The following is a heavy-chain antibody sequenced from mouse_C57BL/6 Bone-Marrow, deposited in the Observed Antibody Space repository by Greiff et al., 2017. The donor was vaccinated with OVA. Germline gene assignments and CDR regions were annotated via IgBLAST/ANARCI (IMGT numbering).Heavy chain of an antibody. CDR1: GYSITSGYY. J-gene: IGHJ2*01. CDR3: ARGSYYYFDY. Sequence: EVQRVESGPGLVKPSQSLSLTCSVTGYSITSGYYWNWIRQFPGNKLEWMGYISYDGSNNYNPSLKNRISITRDTSKNQFFLKLNSVTTEDTATYYCARGSYYYFDYWGQGTTLTVSS. D-gene: IGHD6-1*01. CDR2: ISYDGSN. V-gene: IGHV3-6*01.